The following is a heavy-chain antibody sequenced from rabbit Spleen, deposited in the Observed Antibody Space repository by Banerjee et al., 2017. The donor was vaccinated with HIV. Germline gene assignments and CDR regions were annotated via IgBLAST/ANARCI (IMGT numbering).Heavy chain of an antibody. CDR3: VRGASSSGFGYISYLDL. Sequence: QSLEESGGDLVQPGGSLKLSCKASGFDFSSYGVSWVRQAPGKGLEWIGYIDLVFGSTYYASWVNGRFTISSHNAQNTLYLQLNSLTVADTATYFCVRGASSSGFGYISYLDLWGPGTLVTVS. V-gene: IGHV1S7*01. J-gene: IGHJ4*01. CDR1: GFDFSSYG. D-gene: IGHD1-1*01. CDR2: IDLVFGST.